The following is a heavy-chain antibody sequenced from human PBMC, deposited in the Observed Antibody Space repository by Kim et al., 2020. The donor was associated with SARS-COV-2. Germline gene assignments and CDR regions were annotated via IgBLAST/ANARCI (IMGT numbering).Heavy chain of an antibody. J-gene: IGHJ4*02. D-gene: IGHD5-12*01. V-gene: IGHV5-10-1*01. CDR3: ARHSVEMATIADY. Sequence: YSPSFQGHVTISADKSISTAYLQWSSLKASDTAMYYCARHSVEMATIADYWGQGTLVTVSS.